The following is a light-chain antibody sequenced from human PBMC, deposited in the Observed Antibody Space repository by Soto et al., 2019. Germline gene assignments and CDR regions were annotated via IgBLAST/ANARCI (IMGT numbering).Light chain of an antibody. J-gene: IGLJ3*02. V-gene: IGLV1-51*01. CDR2: DNN. CDR3: GTWDSSLSVWV. CDR1: SSNIGAGYD. Sequence: QSVLTQPPSVSGAPGQRVTISCTGSSSNIGAGYDVHWYQQLPGTAPKLLIYDNNERPSGIPDRFSGSKSGTSATLGIAGLQTGDEADYYCGTWDSSLSVWVFGGGTKLTVL.